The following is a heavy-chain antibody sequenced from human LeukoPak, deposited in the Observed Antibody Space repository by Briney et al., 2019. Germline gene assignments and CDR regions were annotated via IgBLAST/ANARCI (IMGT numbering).Heavy chain of an antibody. V-gene: IGHV3-11*01. CDR2: VSSSGTTI. CDR3: ARDYRSTFDY. J-gene: IGHJ4*02. Sequence: GGSLRLSCAASGFTFSDYYMSWIRQAPGKGLEWVSYVSSSGTTISYTDSVKGRFTISRANAKNSLYLQMNSLRAEDTAVYYCARDYRSTFDYWGQGTLVTVSS. CDR1: GFTFSDYY. D-gene: IGHD1-26*01.